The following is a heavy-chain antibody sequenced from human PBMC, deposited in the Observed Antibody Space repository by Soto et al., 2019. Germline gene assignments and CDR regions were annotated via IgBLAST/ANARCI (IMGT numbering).Heavy chain of an antibody. Sequence: HPGGSLRLSCAASGFTFSSYGMHWVRQAPGKGLEWVAVIWYDGSNKYYADSVKGRFTISRDNSKNTLYLQMNSLRAEDTAVYYCARDHRLTGTTGVGYWGQGSLVTVSS. J-gene: IGHJ4*02. D-gene: IGHD1-7*01. CDR3: ARDHRLTGTTGVGY. V-gene: IGHV3-33*01. CDR2: IWYDGSNK. CDR1: GFTFSSYG.